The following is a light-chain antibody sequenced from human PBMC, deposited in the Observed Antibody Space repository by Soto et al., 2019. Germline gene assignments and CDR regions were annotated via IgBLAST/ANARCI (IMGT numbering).Light chain of an antibody. Sequence: QSALTQPASVSGSPGQSITISCTGTSSDVGSYNLVSWYQQHPGKAPKLMIYEGSKRPSGVSNRFSGSKSGNTASLTISGLQAEVEADYYCCSYAGSSTFGPYVFGSGTKVTVL. CDR2: EGS. V-gene: IGLV2-23*03. CDR1: SSDVGSYNL. J-gene: IGLJ1*01. CDR3: CSYAGSSTFGPYV.